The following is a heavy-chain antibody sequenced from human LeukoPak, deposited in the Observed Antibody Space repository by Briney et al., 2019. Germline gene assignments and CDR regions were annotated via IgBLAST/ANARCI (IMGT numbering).Heavy chain of an antibody. CDR2: IKSKTDGGTT. J-gene: IGHJ3*02. CDR3: TTINWAAFDI. Sequence: GGSLRFSCAASGFTFSSYSMNWVRQAPGKGLEWVGRIKSKTDGGTTDYAAPVKGRFTISRDESKSTLYLQMNSLKTEDTAVYYCTTINWAAFDIWGQGTMVTVSS. CDR1: GFTFSSYS. V-gene: IGHV3-15*01. D-gene: IGHD1-1*01.